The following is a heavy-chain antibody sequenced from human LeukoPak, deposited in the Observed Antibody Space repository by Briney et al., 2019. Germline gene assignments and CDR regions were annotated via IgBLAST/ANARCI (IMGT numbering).Heavy chain of an antibody. Sequence: GGSLRLSRAASGFTFSAYYMSWISQAPGKWLEWVSSISSSGSTTYYAESVKGRFTSYKENGKNSLYLQMNSLRAEDTAVYYCARGRASGYDDTGEGYWGHGTLVTVSS. D-gene: IGHD5-12*01. CDR2: ISSSGSTT. CDR3: ARGRASGYDDTGEGY. CDR1: GFTFSAYY. J-gene: IGHJ4*01. V-gene: IGHV3-11*01.